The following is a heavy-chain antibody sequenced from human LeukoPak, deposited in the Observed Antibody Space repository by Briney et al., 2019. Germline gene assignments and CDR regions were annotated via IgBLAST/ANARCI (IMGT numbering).Heavy chain of an antibody. CDR1: GGSFSGYY. V-gene: IGHV4-34*01. CDR2: INHSGST. J-gene: IGHJ4*02. Sequence: SETLSLTYAVYGGSFSGYYWSWIRQPPGEGLEWIGEINHSGSTNYNPSLKSRVTISVDTSKNQFSLKLSSVTAADTAVYYCARVGDIGYFDYWGQGALVTVSS. CDR3: ARVGDIGYFDY. D-gene: IGHD3-10*01.